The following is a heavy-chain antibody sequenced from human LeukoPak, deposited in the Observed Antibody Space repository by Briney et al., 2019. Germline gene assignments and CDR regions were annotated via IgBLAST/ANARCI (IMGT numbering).Heavy chain of an antibody. CDR1: GLSSSSFA. D-gene: IGHD3-16*01. J-gene: IGHJ4*02. CDR3: AKASWVSSTDAVR. V-gene: IGHV3-23*01. CDR2: IRGNGEI. Sequence: GGSLRLSCAASGLSSSSFAMSWVRQGPARGLEWVSSIRGNGEIFYADSVKGRFTLSSDSSRNTVYFQLNNLRVEDTAIYYCAKASWVSSTDAVRWGQGTLVTVSS.